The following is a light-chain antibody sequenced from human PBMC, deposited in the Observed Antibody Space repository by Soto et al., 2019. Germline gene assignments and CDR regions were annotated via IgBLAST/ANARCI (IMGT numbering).Light chain of an antibody. CDR2: DVN. V-gene: IGLV2-14*03. J-gene: IGLJ1*01. CDR1: SREVGDYNF. Sequence: QSALTQPASVSGSPGQSITISCTGTSREVGDYNFVSWYQKHPGKATKLMIYDVNNRPSGVSTRFSGSKSGNTASLTISGLQADDEADYYCSSYTRSTLVFGTGTKVTVL. CDR3: SSYTRSTLV.